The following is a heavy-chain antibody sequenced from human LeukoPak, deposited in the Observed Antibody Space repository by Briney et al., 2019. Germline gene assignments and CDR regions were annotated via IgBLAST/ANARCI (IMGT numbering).Heavy chain of an antibody. D-gene: IGHD3-22*01. V-gene: IGHV5-51*01. CDR3: ARRHYYDSSGYYYPYYFDY. CDR2: IYPGDSDT. CDR1: GYSFPSYW. Sequence: GESLKISCKGSGYSFPSYWIGWVRQMPGKGLEWMGIIYPGDSDTRYSPSFQGQVTISADKSISTAYLQWSSLKASDTAMYYCARRHYYDSSGYYYPYYFDYWGQGTLVTVSS. J-gene: IGHJ4*02.